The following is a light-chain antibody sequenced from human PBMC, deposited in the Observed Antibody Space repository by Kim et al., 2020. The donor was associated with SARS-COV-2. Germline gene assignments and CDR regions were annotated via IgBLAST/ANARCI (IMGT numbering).Light chain of an antibody. V-gene: IGLV3-1*01. J-gene: IGLJ2*01. CDR2: KDS. CDR3: QAWDSSTARVV. Sequence: PGRTASITCSGDKLGDKYACWYQQKPGQSPVLVIYKDSKRPSGIPERFSGSNSGNTATLTISGTQAMDEADYYCQAWDSSTARVVFGGGTQLTVL. CDR1: KLGDKY.